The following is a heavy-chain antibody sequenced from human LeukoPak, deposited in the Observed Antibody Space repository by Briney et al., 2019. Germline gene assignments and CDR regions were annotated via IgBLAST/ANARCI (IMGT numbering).Heavy chain of an antibody. J-gene: IGHJ4*02. Sequence: SETLPLTCTVSGGSISSYYWSWIRQPPGKGLEWMGYIYYSGITNYNPSLKSRVTILVDTSKNQFSLKLSSVTAADTAVYYCARQRPWDCSGGSCYFSPFDYWGQGILVTVSS. CDR2: IYYSGIT. CDR1: GGSISSYY. CDR3: ARQRPWDCSGGSCYFSPFDY. V-gene: IGHV4-59*08. D-gene: IGHD2-15*01.